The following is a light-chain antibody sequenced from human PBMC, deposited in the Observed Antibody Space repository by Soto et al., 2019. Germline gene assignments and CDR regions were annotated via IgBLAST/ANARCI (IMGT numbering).Light chain of an antibody. CDR1: QSVSSN. CDR3: QQLFDSPIT. CDR2: GAS. V-gene: IGKV3-15*01. Sequence: EIVMTQSPATLSVSPGERATLSCRASQSVSSNLAWYQQKPGQAPRLLIYGASTRATGIPARFSGSGSGTEFTLTISSLQSEDFAVYYCQQLFDSPITFGQGTRLEI. J-gene: IGKJ5*01.